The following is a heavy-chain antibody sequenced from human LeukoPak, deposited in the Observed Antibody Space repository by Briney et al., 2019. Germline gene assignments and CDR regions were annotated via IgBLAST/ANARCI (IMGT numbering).Heavy chain of an antibody. CDR2: IKQDGSEK. Sequence: GGSLRLSCAASGFTFSSYWMSWVRQAPGKGLEWVANIKQDGSEKYYVDSVKGRFTISRDNSKNTLFLQMNSLRAEDTAVYYCAKSSGSYPNWFDPWGQGTLVTVSS. CDR1: GFTFSSYW. D-gene: IGHD3-10*01. CDR3: AKSSGSYPNWFDP. J-gene: IGHJ5*02. V-gene: IGHV3-7*03.